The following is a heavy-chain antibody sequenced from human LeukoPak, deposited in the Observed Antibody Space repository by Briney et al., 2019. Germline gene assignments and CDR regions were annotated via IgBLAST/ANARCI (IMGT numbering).Heavy chain of an antibody. J-gene: IGHJ4*02. CDR1: GGSISSYY. D-gene: IGHD5-18*01. CDR3: ARRVSQREYSYGYGHYFDY. CDR2: IYYSGST. Sequence: SETLSLTCTVSGGSISSYYWSWIRQPPGKGLEWIGYIYYSGSTNYNPSLKSRVTISVDTSKNQFSLKLSSVTAADTAVYYCARRVSQREYSYGYGHYFDYWGQGTLVTVSS. V-gene: IGHV4-59*12.